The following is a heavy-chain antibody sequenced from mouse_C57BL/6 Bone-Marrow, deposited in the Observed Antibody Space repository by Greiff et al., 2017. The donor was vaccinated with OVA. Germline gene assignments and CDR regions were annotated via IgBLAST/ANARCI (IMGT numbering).Heavy chain of an antibody. CDR1: GFTFSDFY. Sequence: EVKLVESGGGLVQPGGSLKLSCAASGFTFSDFYMCWIRQTPEKRLEWVAYISNGGGSTYYPDTVKGRFTISRDNAKNTLYLQMSRLKSEDTAMYYCARLDAMDYWGQGTSVTVSS. CDR3: ARLDAMDY. J-gene: IGHJ4*01. V-gene: IGHV5-12*01. CDR2: ISNGGGST.